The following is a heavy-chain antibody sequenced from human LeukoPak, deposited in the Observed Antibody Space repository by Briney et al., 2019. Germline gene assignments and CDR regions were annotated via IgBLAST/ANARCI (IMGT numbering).Heavy chain of an antibody. Sequence: GGSLRLSCATSGFTFSSYSMNWVRQAPGKGLEWVSCISSSCSYIYYTDSVKGRFTISRDNAKNSLTLQMNSLRAEDTAVYYCASVSWSGDYWGQGTLVTVSS. V-gene: IGHV3-21*01. CDR1: GFTFSSYS. J-gene: IGHJ4*02. CDR3: ASVSWSGDY. CDR2: ISSSCSYI. D-gene: IGHD6-13*01.